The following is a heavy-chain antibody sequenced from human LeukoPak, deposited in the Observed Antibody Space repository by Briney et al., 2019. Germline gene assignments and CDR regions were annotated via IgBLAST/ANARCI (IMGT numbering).Heavy chain of an antibody. CDR2: ISAYNGNT. J-gene: IGHJ5*02. CDR3: ARDKDLARSYYFRGIAAAGSWFDP. V-gene: IGHV1-18*01. D-gene: IGHD6-13*01. CDR1: VYTFTIYG. Sequence: GASVTVSFKASVYTFTIYGISWVRQAPGQGLGWMGWISAYNGNTNYTQKLQGRVTITTDTSTSTAYMELRSLRSDDTAVYYCARDKDLARSYYFRGIAAAGSWFDPWGQGTLVTVSS.